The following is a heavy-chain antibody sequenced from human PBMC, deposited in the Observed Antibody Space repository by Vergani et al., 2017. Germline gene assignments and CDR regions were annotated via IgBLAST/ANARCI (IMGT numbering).Heavy chain of an antibody. V-gene: IGHV3-30-3*01. CDR2: ISYDGSNK. CDR1: GFTFSSYA. D-gene: IGHD2-15*01. Sequence: QVQLVESGGGVVQPGRSLRLSCAASGFTFSSYAMHWVRQAPGKGLEWVAVISYDGSNKYYADSVKGRFTISRDNSMNTLYLQMNSLRAEDTAVYYCASVYCSGGSCYSVNWFDPWGQGTLVTVSS. J-gene: IGHJ5*02. CDR3: ASVYCSGGSCYSVNWFDP.